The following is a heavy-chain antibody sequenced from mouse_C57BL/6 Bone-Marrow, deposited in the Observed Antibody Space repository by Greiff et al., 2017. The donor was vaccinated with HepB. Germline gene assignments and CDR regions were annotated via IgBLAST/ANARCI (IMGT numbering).Heavy chain of an antibody. CDR3: ARWGGLAY. J-gene: IGHJ3*01. V-gene: IGHV1-82*01. CDR1: GYAFSSSW. CDR2: IYPGDGDT. Sequence: VQLQQSGPELVKPGASVKISCKASGYAFSSSWMNWVKQRPGKGPEWIGRIYPGDGDTNYNGKFKGKATLTADKSSSTAYMQLSSLTSEDSAVYFCARWGGLAYWGQGTLVTVSA.